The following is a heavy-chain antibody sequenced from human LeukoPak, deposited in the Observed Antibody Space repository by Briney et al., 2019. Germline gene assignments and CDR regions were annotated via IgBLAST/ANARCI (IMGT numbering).Heavy chain of an antibody. V-gene: IGHV3-33*01. CDR3: ARDVGVVVPAAFDP. CDR2: IWFDGSNK. CDR1: GFTFSSYG. Sequence: GGSLSLSCAASGFTFSSYGMHWVRQAPGKGLEWVAVIWFDGSNKYYADSVKGRFTISRDNSKNTLYLQMNSLRAEDTAVYYCARDVGVVVPAAFDPWGQGTLVTVSS. J-gene: IGHJ5*02. D-gene: IGHD2-2*01.